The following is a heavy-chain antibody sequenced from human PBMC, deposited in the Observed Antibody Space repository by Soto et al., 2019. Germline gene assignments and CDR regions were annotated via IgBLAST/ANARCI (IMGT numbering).Heavy chain of an antibody. Sequence: SETLSLTCAVYGGSFTGYYWTWIRQTPGKGLEWIGEINYRGSTYYNPSLESRITMAVDTSKNQLSLKLSPVTAADTAVYFCVRGQPHRITIFEVVIRSYDYGMDVWGQGTTVTVSS. CDR2: INYRGST. CDR1: GGSFTGYY. J-gene: IGHJ6*02. D-gene: IGHD3-3*01. CDR3: VRGQPHRITIFEVVIRSYDYGMDV. V-gene: IGHV4-34*01.